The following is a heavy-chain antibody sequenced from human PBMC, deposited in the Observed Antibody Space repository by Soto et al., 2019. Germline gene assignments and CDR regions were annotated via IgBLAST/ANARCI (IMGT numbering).Heavy chain of an antibody. CDR1: GFSLSTSGVG. J-gene: IGHJ4*02. CDR2: IYWDDDK. V-gene: IGHV2-5*02. Sequence: QITLKESGPTLVKPTQTLTLTCTFSGFSLSTSGVGVGWIRQPPGKALEWLALIYWDDDKRYSPSLKSRLTTTQDTSKNQVVLTMTNMDPVDTATYYCAHRQHGFGYWGQGTLVTVSS. CDR3: AHRQHGFGY.